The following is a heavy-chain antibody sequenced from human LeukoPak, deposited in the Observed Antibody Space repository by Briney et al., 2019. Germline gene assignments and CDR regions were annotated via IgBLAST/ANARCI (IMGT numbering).Heavy chain of an antibody. J-gene: IGHJ4*02. Sequence: SETLSLTCTVSVDFTNNYYWTWTRQPPGKGLDWIGFISYSGSTNYNPSLKSRVTISVDTSKNQFSLELSSVTAADTAVYYCARENDTSGFSASGFDSWGQGTLVTVSS. V-gene: IGHV4-59*01. CDR2: ISYSGST. D-gene: IGHD3-22*01. CDR3: ARENDTSGFSASGFDS. CDR1: VDFTNNYY.